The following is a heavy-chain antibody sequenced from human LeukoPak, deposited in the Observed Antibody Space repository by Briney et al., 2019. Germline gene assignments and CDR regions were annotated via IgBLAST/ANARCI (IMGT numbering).Heavy chain of an antibody. D-gene: IGHD4-17*01. CDR2: IYSSWGNT. CDR1: GGSISGFY. Sequence: SETLSLTCAVSGGSISGFYWSWIRQPPGKGLEFIGYIYSSWGNTNYNPSLRSRATMSVDWSKNQFSLKVTSVTAADTAVYYCARKSVTAPYDGFDIWGQGTMVTVSS. V-gene: IGHV4-4*09. J-gene: IGHJ3*02. CDR3: ARKSVTAPYDGFDI.